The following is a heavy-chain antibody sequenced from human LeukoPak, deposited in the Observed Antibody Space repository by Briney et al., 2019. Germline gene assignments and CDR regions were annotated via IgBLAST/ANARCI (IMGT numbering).Heavy chain of an antibody. CDR1: GGSISNYY. CDR2: INHSGST. J-gene: IGHJ5*02. Sequence: SETLSLTCTVSGGSISNYYWNWIRQPPGKGLEWIGEINHSGSTNYNPSLKSRVTISVDTSKNQFSLKLSSVTAADTAVYYCARRGANTYYYGSGRESWFDPWGQGTLVTVSS. V-gene: IGHV4-34*01. CDR3: ARRGANTYYYGSGRESWFDP. D-gene: IGHD3-10*01.